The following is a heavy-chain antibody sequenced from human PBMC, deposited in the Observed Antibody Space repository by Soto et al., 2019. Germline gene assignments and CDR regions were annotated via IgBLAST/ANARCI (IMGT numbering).Heavy chain of an antibody. CDR1: GFTFSSYG. Sequence: QVQLVESGGGVVQPGRSLRLSCAASGFTFSSYGMHWVRQAPGKGLEWVAVIWYDGSNEYYADSVKGRFTISRDNSKNTLYLQMNSLRAEDTAVYYCARAVVVPAAVSVGGGYYFDYWGQGTLVTISS. J-gene: IGHJ4*02. CDR3: ARAVVVPAAVSVGGGYYFDY. V-gene: IGHV3-33*01. CDR2: IWYDGSNE. D-gene: IGHD2-2*01.